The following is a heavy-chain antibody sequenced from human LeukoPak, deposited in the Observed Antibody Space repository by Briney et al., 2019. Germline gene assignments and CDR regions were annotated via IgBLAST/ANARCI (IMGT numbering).Heavy chain of an antibody. CDR3: ARVIAITMVRGVTDYYYGMDV. Sequence: ASVKVSCKASGYTFTSYAMNWVRQAPGQGLEWMGWINTNTGNPTYAQGFTGRFVFSLDTSVSTAYLQISSLKAEDTAVYYCARVIAITMVRGVTDYYYGMDVWGQGTTVTVSS. CDR1: GYTFTSYA. D-gene: IGHD3-10*01. V-gene: IGHV7-4-1*02. CDR2: INTNTGNP. J-gene: IGHJ6*02.